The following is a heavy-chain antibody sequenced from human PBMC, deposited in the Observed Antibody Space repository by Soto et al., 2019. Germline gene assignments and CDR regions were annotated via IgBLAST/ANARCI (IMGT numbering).Heavy chain of an antibody. V-gene: IGHV3-30-3*01. Sequence: GGSLRLSCLASGLTFSSYAMHWVRQAPGKGLEWVAVISYDGSNKYYADSVKGRFTISRDNSKNTLYLQMNSLRAEDTAVYYCARSYCGGDCPPAGGNYRGKGTRVTVSS. J-gene: IGHJ4*02. D-gene: IGHD2-21*02. CDR2: ISYDGSNK. CDR3: ARSYCGGDCPPAGGNY. CDR1: GLTFSSYA.